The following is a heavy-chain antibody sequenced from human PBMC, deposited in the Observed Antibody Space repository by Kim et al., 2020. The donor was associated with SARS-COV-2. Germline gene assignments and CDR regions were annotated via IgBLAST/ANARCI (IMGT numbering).Heavy chain of an antibody. J-gene: IGHJ1*01. CDR2: IYPGDSDT. D-gene: IGHD1-26*01. CDR1: GYTFANNW. CDR3: ARRGNYNAEYFQQ. Sequence: GESLKISCKGSGYTFANNWIAWVRQMPGKGLEWMGIIYPGDSDTRYSPSFQGQVTISADKSINTAYLQWASLRASDTAIYYCARRGNYNAEYFQQWGQGT. V-gene: IGHV5-51*01.